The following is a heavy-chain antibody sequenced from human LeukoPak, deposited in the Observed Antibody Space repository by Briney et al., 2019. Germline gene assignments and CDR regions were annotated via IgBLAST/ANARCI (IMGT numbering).Heavy chain of an antibody. J-gene: IGHJ4*02. CDR1: GASISSSDYY. V-gene: IGHV4-39*01. Sequence: KASETLSLTCTVSGASISSSDYYWGWIRQPPGKGLEWIGTISYRESTYYNPSLKSRVTISVDTSKNQFSLKLRSVTAADTALYYCARLGPGHIYGSLFDYWGQGTLVTVSP. CDR2: ISYREST. CDR3: ARLGPGHIYGSLFDY. D-gene: IGHD5-18*01.